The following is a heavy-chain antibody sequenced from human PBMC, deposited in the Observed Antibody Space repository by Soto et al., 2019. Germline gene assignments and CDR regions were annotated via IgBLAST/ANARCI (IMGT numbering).Heavy chain of an antibody. CDR1: GGTFSSYA. CDR2: IIPIFGTA. D-gene: IGHD3-22*01. V-gene: IGHV1-69*13. J-gene: IGHJ5*02. Sequence: ASVKVSCKASGGTFSSYAISWVRQAPGQGLEWMGGIIPIFGTANYAQKFQGRVTITADESTSTAYMELSSLRSEDTAVYYCARDKSYYDSSGYQTSNWFDPWGQGTLVT. CDR3: ARDKSYYDSSGYQTSNWFDP.